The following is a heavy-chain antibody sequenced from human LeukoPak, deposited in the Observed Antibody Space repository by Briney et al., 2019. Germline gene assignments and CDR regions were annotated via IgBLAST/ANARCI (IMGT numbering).Heavy chain of an antibody. Sequence: PGGSLRLSCAASGFTFDDYAMHWVRQAPGKGLEWVSGISWNSGSIGYADSVKGRFTISRDNAKNSPYLQMNSLRAEDMALYYCAKGRHDYGDFYYFDYWGQGTLVTVSS. CDR3: AKGRHDYGDFYYFDY. CDR1: GFTFDDYA. CDR2: ISWNSGSI. V-gene: IGHV3-9*03. J-gene: IGHJ4*02. D-gene: IGHD4-17*01.